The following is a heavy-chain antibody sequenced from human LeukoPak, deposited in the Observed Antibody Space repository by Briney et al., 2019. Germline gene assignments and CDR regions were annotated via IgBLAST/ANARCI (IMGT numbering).Heavy chain of an antibody. V-gene: IGHV1-8*01. Sequence: ASVKVSCKASGYTFTSYDINWVRQATGQGLEWMGWMNPNSGNTGYAQKFQGRVTMTRNTSISTAYMELSSLRSEDMAVYYCARPRFIPYYYGMDVWGQGTTVTVSS. J-gene: IGHJ6*02. CDR1: GYTFTSYD. D-gene: IGHD3-10*01. CDR2: MNPNSGNT. CDR3: ARPRFIPYYYGMDV.